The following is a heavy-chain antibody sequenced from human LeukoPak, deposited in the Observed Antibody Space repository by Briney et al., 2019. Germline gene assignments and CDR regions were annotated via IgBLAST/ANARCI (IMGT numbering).Heavy chain of an antibody. CDR3: AKSPTVDAAFDI. J-gene: IGHJ3*02. CDR1: GFTFRDYS. Sequence: GGSLRLSCAASGFTFRDYSLNWVRQAPGQGLEWLSYITSSSSTIHYADSVKGRFTISRDNAKNSLYLQMNSLRDEDTALYYCAKSPTVDAAFDIWGQGTMVTVSS. CDR2: ITSSSSTI. D-gene: IGHD4-23*01. V-gene: IGHV3-48*02.